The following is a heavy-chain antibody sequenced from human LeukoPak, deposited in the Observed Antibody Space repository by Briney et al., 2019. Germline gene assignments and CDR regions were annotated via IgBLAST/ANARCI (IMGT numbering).Heavy chain of an antibody. CDR2: IHHDGSNK. CDR1: GFTFSSYG. Sequence: PGGSLRLSCAASGFTFSSYGMHWVRQAPGKGLDWVAFIHHDGSNKYYADSVKGRFTISRDNSKNTLYLQMDSLRADDTAVYFCARDSIRQQLYYFDYWGRGTLVTASS. J-gene: IGHJ4*02. CDR3: ARDSIRQQLYYFDY. V-gene: IGHV3-30*02. D-gene: IGHD6-13*01.